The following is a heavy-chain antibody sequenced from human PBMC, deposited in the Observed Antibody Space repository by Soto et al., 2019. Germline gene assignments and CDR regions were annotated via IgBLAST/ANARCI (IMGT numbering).Heavy chain of an antibody. D-gene: IGHD2-15*01. CDR3: AHCGPYCSGDTCYTVCFDF. CDR2: IYWDDDK. J-gene: IGHJ4*02. Sequence: SGPTLVNPTQTLTLTCTFPGFSLNTRGVGVGWIRQPPGKTLEWLALIYWDDDKRYSPSLKSRVTITKDTSKNQVVLRLTNMDPVDTATYYCAHCGPYCSGDTCYTVCFDFWGQGTLVTVSS. CDR1: GFSLNTRGVG. V-gene: IGHV2-5*02.